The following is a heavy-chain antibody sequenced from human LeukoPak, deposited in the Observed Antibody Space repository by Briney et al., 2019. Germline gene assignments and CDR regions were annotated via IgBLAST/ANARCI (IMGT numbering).Heavy chain of an antibody. V-gene: IGHV3-15*07. D-gene: IGHD2-2*01. Sequence: GGSQRLSCAASGFTFSNAWMNWVRQAPGKGLEWVGRIKSKTDGGTTDYAAPVKGRFTISRDDSKNTLYLQMNSLKTEDTAVYYCTTLYCSSTSCGSYWGQGTLVTVSS. CDR2: IKSKTDGGTT. CDR3: TTLYCSSTSCGSY. J-gene: IGHJ4*02. CDR1: GFTFSNAW.